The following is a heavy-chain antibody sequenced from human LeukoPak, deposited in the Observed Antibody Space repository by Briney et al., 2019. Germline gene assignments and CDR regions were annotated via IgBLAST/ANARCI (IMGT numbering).Heavy chain of an antibody. CDR2: IKQDGSEK. CDR3: ARDPTYYLRYGYFDS. CDR1: GFTFSSYW. J-gene: IGHJ4*02. D-gene: IGHD1-26*01. V-gene: IGHV3-7*01. Sequence: PGGSLRLSCAASGFTFSSYWMSWVRQAPGKGLEWVANIKQDGSEKYYEDSVKGRFTISRDNAKNSLYLQMNNLRAEDTAVYYCARDPTYYLRYGYFDSWGQGILVTVSS.